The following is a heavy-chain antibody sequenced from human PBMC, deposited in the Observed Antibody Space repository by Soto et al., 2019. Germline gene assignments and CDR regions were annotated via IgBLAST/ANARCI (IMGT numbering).Heavy chain of an antibody. CDR1: GDSVSSNSAA. D-gene: IGHD5-18*01. CDR3: ARDGYSYGSDYFDY. J-gene: IGHJ4*01. Sequence: SETLSLTCALSGDSVSSNSAAWNWIRQSPSRGLEWLGRTYYRSKWYNDYAVSVKSRITINPATSKNQFSLQLNSVTPEDTAVYCCARDGYSYGSDYFDYWGQGTLVTVSS. CDR2: TYYRSKWYN. V-gene: IGHV6-1*01.